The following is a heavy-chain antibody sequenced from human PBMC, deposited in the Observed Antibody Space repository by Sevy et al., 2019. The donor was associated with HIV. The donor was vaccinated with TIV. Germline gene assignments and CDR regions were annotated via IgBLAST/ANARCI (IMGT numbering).Heavy chain of an antibody. CDR2: ISYDGNIQ. CDR3: AKGEGRYNYAPGY. CDR1: GLTFSTYG. Sequence: GGCLRLSCAASGLTFSTYGMHWVRQAPGKGLEWVAVISYDGNIQYYADSVKGRFTVSRDNSKNTLYLQMNRLRAEDSAVYYCAKGEGRYNYAPGYWGQGTTVTVSS. J-gene: IGHJ4*02. D-gene: IGHD5-18*01. V-gene: IGHV3-30*18.